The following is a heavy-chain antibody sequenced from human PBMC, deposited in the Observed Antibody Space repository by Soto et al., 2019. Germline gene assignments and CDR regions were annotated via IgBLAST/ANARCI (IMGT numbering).Heavy chain of an antibody. Sequence: PGESLKISCKGSGYSFTSYWIGWVRQMPGKGLEWMGIIYPGDSDTRYSPSFQGQVTISADKSISTAYLQWSSLKASDTAMYYCARQTLGCSSTSCSYYYYYGMDVWGQGTTVTVSS. CDR1: GYSFTSYW. CDR3: ARQTLGCSSTSCSYYYYYGMDV. J-gene: IGHJ6*02. V-gene: IGHV5-51*01. D-gene: IGHD2-2*01. CDR2: IYPGDSDT.